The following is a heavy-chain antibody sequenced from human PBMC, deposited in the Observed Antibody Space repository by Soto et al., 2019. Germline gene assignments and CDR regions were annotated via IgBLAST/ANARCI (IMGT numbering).Heavy chain of an antibody. Sequence: SVKVSFKASGFTFTSSAVQWVRQARGQRLEWIGWIVVGSGNTNYARKFQERVTITRDMSTSTAYMELSSLRSEDTAVYYCAAVTRLLWFGELLFSYYYGMDVWGQGTTVTVSS. CDR3: AAVTRLLWFGELLFSYYYGMDV. V-gene: IGHV1-58*01. CDR2: IVVGSGNT. D-gene: IGHD3-10*01. CDR1: GFTFTSSA. J-gene: IGHJ6*02.